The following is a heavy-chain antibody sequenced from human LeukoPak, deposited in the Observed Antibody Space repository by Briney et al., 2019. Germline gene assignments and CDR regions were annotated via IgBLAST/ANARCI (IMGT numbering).Heavy chain of an antibody. J-gene: IGHJ4*02. Sequence: ASVKVSCKTSGCTFSDYTINWVRQAPGQGLEWMGWINTNTGDPAYARDFRGRFVLSVDTAVNTAYLEISGLKTEDTAVYYCARSSRGVIGLLHYWGQGALVAVSS. D-gene: IGHD3-10*01. CDR1: GCTFSDYT. CDR2: INTNTGDP. CDR3: ARSSRGVIGLLHY. V-gene: IGHV7-4-1*01.